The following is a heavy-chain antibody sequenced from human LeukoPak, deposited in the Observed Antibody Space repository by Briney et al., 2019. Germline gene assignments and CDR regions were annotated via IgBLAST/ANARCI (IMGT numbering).Heavy chain of an antibody. CDR3: ARDGGYCSGGSCYHNYFDY. V-gene: IGHV4-61*01. D-gene: IGHD2-15*01. CDR2: DYYTGDT. Sequence: PSETLSLTCSVSGSFVSSGSYYWSWIRQPPGKGLEWIGCDYYTGDTNYNPSLKSRVTISVDRSTNQFSLQLSSVTAADTAVYYCARDGGYCSGGSCYHNYFDYWGQGTLVTVSS. CDR1: GSFVSSGSYY. J-gene: IGHJ4*02.